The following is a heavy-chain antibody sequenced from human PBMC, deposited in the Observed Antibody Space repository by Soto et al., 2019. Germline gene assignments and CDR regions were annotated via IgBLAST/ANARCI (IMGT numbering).Heavy chain of an antibody. J-gene: IGHJ4*02. CDR1: DGSISNFY. CDR2: ISSSGNT. D-gene: IGHD3-22*01. V-gene: IGHV4-59*01. CDR3: ARAPMVLTRSYFDP. Sequence: SETLSLTCTVSDGSISNFYWSWIRQPPGKGLEWIGYISSSGNTNYNPSLKSRVSISVDTSKNHFSLNLTSVTAADTPVYYCARAPMVLTRSYFDPWGQGTPGTVS.